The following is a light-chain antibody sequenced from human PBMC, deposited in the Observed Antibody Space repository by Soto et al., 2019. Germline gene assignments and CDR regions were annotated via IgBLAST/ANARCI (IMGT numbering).Light chain of an antibody. CDR2: ATS. CDR1: QTVNSDY. V-gene: IGKV3-20*01. J-gene: IGKJ1*01. CDR3: HQFGYSPRT. Sequence: EIVLTQSPGTLSLSPAETATLSCRASQTVNSDYLAWFQQRPGQAPRLLIFATSRRATDIPDRFSGSGSGTDFTLAIRGLEPEDFAVYYCHQFGYSPRTFGQGTKVDIK.